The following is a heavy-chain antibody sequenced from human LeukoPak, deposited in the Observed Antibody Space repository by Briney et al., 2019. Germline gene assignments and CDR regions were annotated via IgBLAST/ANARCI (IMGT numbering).Heavy chain of an antibody. CDR2: IYHSGST. Sequence: TSETMSLTCTVSGYSISSGYYWGWIRQPPGKGLEWIGSIYHSGSTYYNPSLKSRVTISVDTSKNQFSLKLNSVTAADTAVYFCARAVRNTVRDNYYFDYWGQGTLVTVSS. D-gene: IGHD1-1*01. J-gene: IGHJ4*02. CDR3: ARAVRNTVRDNYYFDY. V-gene: IGHV4-38-2*02. CDR1: GYSISSGYY.